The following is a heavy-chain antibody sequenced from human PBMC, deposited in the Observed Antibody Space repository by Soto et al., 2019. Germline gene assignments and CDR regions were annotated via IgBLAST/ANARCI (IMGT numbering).Heavy chain of an antibody. CDR1: GGSISSSSYY. Sequence: SETLSLTCTVSGGSISSSSYYWGWIRQPPGKGLEWIGSIYYSGSTYYNPSLKSRVTISVDTSKNQFSLKLSSVTAADTAVYYCASPLDLGELSSPFDYWGQGTLVTVSS. CDR3: ASPLDLGELSSPFDY. J-gene: IGHJ4*02. D-gene: IGHD3-16*02. CDR2: IYYSGST. V-gene: IGHV4-39*01.